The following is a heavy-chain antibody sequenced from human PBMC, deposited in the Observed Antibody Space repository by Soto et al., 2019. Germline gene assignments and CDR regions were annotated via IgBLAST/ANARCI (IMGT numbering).Heavy chain of an antibody. CDR3: ARDREQQLGYYYALGG. J-gene: IGHJ6*02. V-gene: IGHV1-69*05. CDR1: GGTFSSYA. CDR2: IIPMFATS. D-gene: IGHD6-13*01. Sequence: QVQLVQSGAEVRKPGSSVKVSCKASGGTFSSYAITWVRQAPGQGLEWGGGIIPMFATSNYAQNFQGRVTIXXEQSTSTPYLERSSLTFEDTAVYYCARDREQQLGYYYALGGWGQGTTVTLSS.